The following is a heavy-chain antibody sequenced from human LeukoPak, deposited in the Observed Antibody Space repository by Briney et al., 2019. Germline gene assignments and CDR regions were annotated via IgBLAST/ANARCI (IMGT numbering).Heavy chain of an antibody. D-gene: IGHD3-16*01. Sequence: GGSLRLSCAASGFTFSSYAMSWVRQAPGKGLEWVSAISGSGGSTYYADSVKGRFTISRDNSKNTLYLQMNSLRAEDTAVHYCAKLLGDYVWGSYPADYWGQRTLVTVSS. V-gene: IGHV3-23*01. CDR3: AKLLGDYVWGSYPADY. CDR2: ISGSGGST. CDR1: GFTFSSYA. J-gene: IGHJ4*02.